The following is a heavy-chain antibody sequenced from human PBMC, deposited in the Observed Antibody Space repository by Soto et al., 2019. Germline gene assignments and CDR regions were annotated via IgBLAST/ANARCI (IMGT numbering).Heavy chain of an antibody. CDR2: ISESGSYI. J-gene: IGHJ4*02. D-gene: IGHD2-21*01. CDR1: GFTFSSYS. V-gene: IGHV3-21*02. Sequence: EVQLVESGGGLVKPGGSLRLSCAASGFTFSSYSMHWVRQAPGKGLVWVSSISESGSYINYATSVRGRFTISRDNAKNSLSLHINSLGAEATAVYFCARDGVRGPIDFWGQGTLVTVSS. CDR3: ARDGVRGPIDF.